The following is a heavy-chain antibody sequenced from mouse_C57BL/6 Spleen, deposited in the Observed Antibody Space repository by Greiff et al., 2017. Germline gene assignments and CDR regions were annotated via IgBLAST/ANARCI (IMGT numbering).Heavy chain of an antibody. CDR2: INYDGSST. V-gene: IGHV5-16*01. CDR1: GFTFSDYY. CDR3: ARDGSSSYWYFDV. J-gene: IGHJ1*03. Sequence: EVKLQESEGGLVQPGSSMKLSCTASGFTFSDYYMAWVRQVPEKGLEWVANINYDGSSTYYLDSLKSRFIISRDNAKNILYLQMSSLKSEDTATYYCARDGSSSYWYFDVWGTGTTVTVSS. D-gene: IGHD1-1*01.